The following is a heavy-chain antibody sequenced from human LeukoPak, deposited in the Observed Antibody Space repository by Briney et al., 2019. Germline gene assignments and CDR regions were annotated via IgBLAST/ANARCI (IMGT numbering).Heavy chain of an antibody. D-gene: IGHD1-26*01. CDR2: ISHDGSNK. V-gene: IGHV3-30*03. J-gene: IGHJ4*02. CDR3: ARRGGSYFDY. CDR1: GFTFSSYG. Sequence: GGSLRLSCAASGFTFSSYGMQWLRQAPGKGLEWVTVISHDGSNKYYSDSVKGRFTISRDNSKNTLYMQMNSLRVEDTAVYFCARRGGSYFDYWGQGTLVTVSS.